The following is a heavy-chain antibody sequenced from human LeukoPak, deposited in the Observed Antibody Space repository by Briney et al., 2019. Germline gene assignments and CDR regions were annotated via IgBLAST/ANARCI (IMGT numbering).Heavy chain of an antibody. CDR2: IFTSGIT. J-gene: IGHJ6*02. CDR3: ARLGRITMVRGVIPLEFYYYGMDV. CDR1: GGSISIYY. D-gene: IGHD3-10*01. Sequence: PSETLSLTCTVSGGSISIYYWNWIRQPTGKGLEWIGRIFTSGITNYNPSLKSRVTISVDTSKNQFSLKLSSVTAADTAVYYCARLGRITMVRGVIPLEFYYYGMDVWGQGTTVTVSS. V-gene: IGHV4-4*07.